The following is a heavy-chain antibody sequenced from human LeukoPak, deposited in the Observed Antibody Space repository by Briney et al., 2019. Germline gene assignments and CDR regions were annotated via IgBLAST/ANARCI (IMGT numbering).Heavy chain of an antibody. Sequence: SETLSLTCTVSGGSISSYYWSWIRQPPGKGLEWIGYIYYSGSTNYNPSLKSRVTISVDTSKNQFSLKLSSVTAADTAVYYCARIAAAGAYYFDYWGQGTLVTVSS. CDR3: ARIAAAGAYYFDY. J-gene: IGHJ4*02. D-gene: IGHD6-13*01. CDR1: GGSISSYY. V-gene: IGHV4-59*08. CDR2: IYYSGST.